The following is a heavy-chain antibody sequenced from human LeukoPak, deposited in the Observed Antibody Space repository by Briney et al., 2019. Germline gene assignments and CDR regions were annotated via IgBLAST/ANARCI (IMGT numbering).Heavy chain of an antibody. CDR1: GYTFTGYY. J-gene: IGHJ4*02. V-gene: IGHV1-2*02. CDR3: ARDLATTVTRDY. D-gene: IGHD4-17*01. Sequence: GSSVKVSCKASGYTFTGYYMHWVRQAPGQGLEWMGWINPNSGGTNYAQKFQGRVTMTRDTSISTAYMELSSLSSDDTAVYYWARDLATTVTRDYWGQGTLVTVSS. CDR2: INPNSGGT.